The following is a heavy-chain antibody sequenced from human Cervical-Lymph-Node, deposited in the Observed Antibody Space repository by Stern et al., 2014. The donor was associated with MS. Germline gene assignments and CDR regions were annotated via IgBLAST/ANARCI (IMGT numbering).Heavy chain of an antibody. CDR2: ISWNSGSM. CDR1: RFNFDDYA. J-gene: IGHJ6*02. D-gene: IGHD6-19*01. CDR3: AKDISSGRLEAQFFYGMDV. V-gene: IGHV3-9*01. Sequence: EVQLVQSGGGLVQPGRSLRLSCAGSRFNFDDYAMHWVRQAPGRGLEWVSSISWNSGSMEYADSVKGRFTISRDNAKNSLYLQMDSLRVEDPGIYFRAKDISSGRLEAQFFYGMDVWGQGTTVTVSS.